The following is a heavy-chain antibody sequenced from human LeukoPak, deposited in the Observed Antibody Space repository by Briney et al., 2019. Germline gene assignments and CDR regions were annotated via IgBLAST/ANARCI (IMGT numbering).Heavy chain of an antibody. V-gene: IGHV3-30*03. CDR1: GFTFSSYD. Sequence: GGSLRLSCAASGFTFSSYDMHWVRQAPGKGLEWVAVISYDGNDKHYADSVKGRFTISRDNSKNTLYLQMSSLRVEDTAVYYCAGGVYDILTLWGQGTLVTVSS. D-gene: IGHD3-9*01. CDR3: AGGVYDILTL. J-gene: IGHJ4*02. CDR2: ISYDGNDK.